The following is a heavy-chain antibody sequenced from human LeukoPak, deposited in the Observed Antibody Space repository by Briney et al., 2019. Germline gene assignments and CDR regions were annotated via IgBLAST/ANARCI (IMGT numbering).Heavy chain of an antibody. Sequence: ASVKVSRKASGYTFTSYGISWVRQAPGQGLEWMGWISAYNGNTNYAQKLQGRVTMTTDTSTSTAYMELRSLRSDDTAVYYCARGPYYYDSSGYYESWGQGTLVTVSS. D-gene: IGHD3-22*01. J-gene: IGHJ4*02. CDR3: ARGPYYYDSSGYYES. V-gene: IGHV1-18*01. CDR1: GYTFTSYG. CDR2: ISAYNGNT.